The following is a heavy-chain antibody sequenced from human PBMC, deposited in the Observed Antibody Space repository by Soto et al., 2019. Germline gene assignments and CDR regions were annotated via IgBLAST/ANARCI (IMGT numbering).Heavy chain of an antibody. Sequence: GGSLRLSCTVSGFTFSTYTMNWVRQAPGKGLEWVSSISSTGTYIYYGDSVKGRFTISRDNAKNSLYLQMSSLRAEDTAVYYCASYYDSSGYYYYFDYWGQGTLVTVSS. D-gene: IGHD3-22*01. CDR3: ASYYDSSGYYYYFDY. J-gene: IGHJ4*02. V-gene: IGHV3-21*04. CDR1: GFTFSTYT. CDR2: ISSTGTYI.